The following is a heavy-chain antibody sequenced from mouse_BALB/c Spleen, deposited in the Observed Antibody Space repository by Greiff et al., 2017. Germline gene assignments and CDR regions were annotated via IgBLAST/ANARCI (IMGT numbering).Heavy chain of an antibody. V-gene: IGHV1-69*02. D-gene: IGHD4-1*01. CDR2: NDPSDSET. CDR3: ARTGTPLFDY. CDR1: GYTFTSYW. J-gene: IGHJ2*01. Sequence: QVQLQQPGAELVKPGAPVKLSCKASGYTFTSYWMNWVKQRPGRGLEWIGRNDPSDSETHYNQKFKDKATLTVDKSSSTAYIQLSSLTSEDSAVYYCARTGTPLFDYWGQGTTLTVSS.